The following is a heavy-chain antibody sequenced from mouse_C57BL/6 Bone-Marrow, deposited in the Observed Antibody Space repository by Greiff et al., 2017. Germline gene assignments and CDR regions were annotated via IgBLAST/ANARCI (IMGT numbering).Heavy chain of an antibody. CDR2: IWSGGST. CDR3: ARLYYGSSPHFDY. CDR1: GFSLTSYG. V-gene: IGHV2-2*01. J-gene: IGHJ2*01. Sequence: VKLQESGPGLVQPSQSLSITCTVSGFSLTSYGVHWVRQSPGKGLEWLGVIWSGGSTDYNAAFISRLSISKDNSKSQVFFKMNSLQADDTAIYYCARLYYGSSPHFDYWGQGTTLTVSS. D-gene: IGHD1-1*01.